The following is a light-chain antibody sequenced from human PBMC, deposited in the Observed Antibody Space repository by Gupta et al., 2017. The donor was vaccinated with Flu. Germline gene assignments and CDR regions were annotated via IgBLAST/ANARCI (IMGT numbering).Light chain of an antibody. CDR1: QSVSTY. J-gene: IGKJ2*01. V-gene: IGKV3-11*01. CDR3: QQRSDLPMYT. Sequence: EIVLTQSPATLSLSPGERAILSCRASQSVSTYLAWYQQKPGQAPRLLMYDTSKRVAGIPARFSGSGSGTDFTLTISTLGPEDFAVYYCQQRSDLPMYTFGQGTRLEIK. CDR2: DTS.